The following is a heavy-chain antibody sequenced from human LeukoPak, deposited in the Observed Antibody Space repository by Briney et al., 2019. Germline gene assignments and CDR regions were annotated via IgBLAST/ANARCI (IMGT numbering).Heavy chain of an antibody. CDR2: IIPIFGTA. J-gene: IGHJ4*02. Sequence: SVKVSCKASGGTFSSYAISWVRQAPRQGLEWMGGIIPIFGTANYAQKFQGRVTITADESTSTAYMELSSLRSEDTAVYYCARSYYGSGSYYKIGLRPFDYWGQGTLVTVSS. CDR3: ARSYYGSGSYYKIGLRPFDY. V-gene: IGHV1-69*13. D-gene: IGHD3-10*01. CDR1: GGTFSSYA.